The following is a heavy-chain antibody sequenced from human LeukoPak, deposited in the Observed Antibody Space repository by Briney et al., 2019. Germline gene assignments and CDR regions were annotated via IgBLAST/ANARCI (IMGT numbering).Heavy chain of an antibody. V-gene: IGHV3-74*01. CDR1: GFTFSSYW. CDR3: ARESPEQYSSSSFDY. CDR2: INSDGSST. D-gene: IGHD6-6*01. J-gene: IGHJ4*02. Sequence: GGSLRLSCAASGFTFSSYWMHWVRQAPGKGLVWVSRINSDGSSTSYADSVKGRFTISRDNAKNTLYLQMNSLRAEDTAVYYCARESPEQYSSSSFDYWGQGTLVIVSS.